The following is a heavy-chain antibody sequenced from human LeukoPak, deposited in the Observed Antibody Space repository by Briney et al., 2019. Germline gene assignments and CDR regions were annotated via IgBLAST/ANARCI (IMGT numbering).Heavy chain of an antibody. Sequence: GGSLRLSCAASGFTFSSYGVHWVHQAPGKGLEWVAFIQNDGTNKYYADSVKGRFTISRDNSKNTLYLQMNSLRAEDTALYYCAKDNLLTGCNLDYWGQGTRITVSS. CDR1: GFTFSSYG. J-gene: IGHJ4*02. V-gene: IGHV3-30*02. D-gene: IGHD3-9*01. CDR3: AKDNLLTGCNLDY. CDR2: IQNDGTNK.